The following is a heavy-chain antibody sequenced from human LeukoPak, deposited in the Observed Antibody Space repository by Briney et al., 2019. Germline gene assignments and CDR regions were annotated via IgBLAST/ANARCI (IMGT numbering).Heavy chain of an antibody. J-gene: IGHJ4*02. Sequence: SETLSLTCTVSGGSISSYYWSWIRQPPGKGLEWIGSVYSSGSTYYNPSLRSQITISVDTSKNQFSLKLTSVAAADTAMYYCTRDMEYPGAGFDYWGQGIPVTVSS. D-gene: IGHD3-3*01. CDR1: GGSISSYY. CDR2: VYSSGST. V-gene: IGHV4-39*07. CDR3: TRDMEYPGAGFDY.